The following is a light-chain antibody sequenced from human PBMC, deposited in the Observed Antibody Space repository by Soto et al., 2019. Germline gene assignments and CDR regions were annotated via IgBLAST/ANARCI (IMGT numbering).Light chain of an antibody. Sequence: QSALTQPASVSGSPGQSITISCTGTSSDVGGYNYVSWYQQHPGKAPKLMIYDVSNWPSGVSNRFSGSKSANTASLTISGLQAEDEADYYCSSYTGSSTYVVFGGGTQLTVL. CDR1: SSDVGGYNY. CDR3: SSYTGSSTYVV. V-gene: IGLV2-14*01. CDR2: DVS. J-gene: IGLJ2*01.